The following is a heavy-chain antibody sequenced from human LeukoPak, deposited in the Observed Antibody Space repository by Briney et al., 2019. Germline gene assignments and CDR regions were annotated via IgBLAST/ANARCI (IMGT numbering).Heavy chain of an antibody. D-gene: IGHD1-26*01. Sequence: SETLSLTCTVSGGSISSYYCSWIRQPPGKGLEWIGYIYYSGSTNYNPSLKSRVTISVDTSKNQFSLKLSSVTAADTAVYYCARDVNSGSYAVWGQGTLVTVSS. CDR3: ARDVNSGSYAV. CDR1: GGSISSYY. CDR2: IYYSGST. V-gene: IGHV4-59*01. J-gene: IGHJ4*02.